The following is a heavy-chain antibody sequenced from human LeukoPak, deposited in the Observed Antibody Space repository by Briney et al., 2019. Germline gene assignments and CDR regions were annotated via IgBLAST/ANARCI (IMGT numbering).Heavy chain of an antibody. D-gene: IGHD5-18*01. Sequence: ASVKVSCKASGGTFSSYAISWVRQAPGQGLEWMGGIIPIFGTANYAQKFQGRVTITTDESTSTAYMELSSLRSEDTAVYYCASPDFIRGYSYGYLDYWGQGTLVTVSS. V-gene: IGHV1-69*05. CDR3: ASPDFIRGYSYGYLDY. CDR1: GGTFSSYA. J-gene: IGHJ4*02. CDR2: IIPIFGTA.